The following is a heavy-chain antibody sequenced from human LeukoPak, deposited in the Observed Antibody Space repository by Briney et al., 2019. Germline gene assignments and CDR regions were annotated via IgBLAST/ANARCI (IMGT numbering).Heavy chain of an antibody. J-gene: IGHJ4*02. CDR1: GFSLSTSGMC. D-gene: IGHD1-26*01. CDR2: IDWDDDK. CDR3: ARIPPRYSGSYYVFDY. V-gene: IGHV2-70*11. Sequence: SGPTLLNPTQTLTLTCTFSGFSLSTSGMCVSWIRQPPGKALEWLARIDWDDDKYYSTSLKTRLTISKDTSKNQVVLTMTNMDPVDTATYYRARIPPRYSGSYYVFDYWGQGTLVTVSS.